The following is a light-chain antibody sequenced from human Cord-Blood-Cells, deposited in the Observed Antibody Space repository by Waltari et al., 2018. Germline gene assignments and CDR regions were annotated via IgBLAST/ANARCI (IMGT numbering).Light chain of an antibody. CDR3: QQYNNLPT. CDR2: GAS. Sequence: EIVMTQSPATLSVSPGERATLSCRASQSVSSNLAWYQQKPGQAPRLLIYGASTRATGIPARFSGSGSGTEFTLTISSLQSVDFAVYYCQQYNNLPTFGGGTKVEIK. CDR1: QSVSSN. V-gene: IGKV3-15*01. J-gene: IGKJ4*01.